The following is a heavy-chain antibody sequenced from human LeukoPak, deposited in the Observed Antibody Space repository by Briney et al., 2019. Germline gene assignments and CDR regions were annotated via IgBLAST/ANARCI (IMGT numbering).Heavy chain of an antibody. CDR3: ARYSGSYYYFDY. V-gene: IGHV1-8*03. J-gene: IGHJ4*02. CDR2: MNPNSGNT. D-gene: IGHD1-26*01. Sequence: ASVKVSCKASGYTFTSYDINWVRQATGQGLEWMGWMNPNSGNTGYAQKFQGRVTITRNTSISTAYMELSSLRSEDTAVYYCARYSGSYYYFDYWGQGTLVTVSP. CDR1: GYTFTSYD.